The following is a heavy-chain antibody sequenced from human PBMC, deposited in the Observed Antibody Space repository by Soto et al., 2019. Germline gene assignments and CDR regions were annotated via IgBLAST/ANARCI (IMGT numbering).Heavy chain of an antibody. CDR2: ISSSGSTI. CDR3: ARAYYVLRFLEWLPGGY. Sequence: GGSLRLSCAASGFTFSDYYMSWIRQAPGKGLEWVSYISSSGSTIYYADSVKGRFTISRDNAKNSLYLQMNSLRAEDTAVYYCARAYYVLRFLEWLPGGYWGQGTLVTVSS. J-gene: IGHJ4*02. D-gene: IGHD3-3*01. V-gene: IGHV3-11*01. CDR1: GFTFSDYY.